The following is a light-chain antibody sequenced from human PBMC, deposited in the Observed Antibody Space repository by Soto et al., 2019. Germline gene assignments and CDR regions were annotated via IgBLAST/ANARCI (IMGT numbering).Light chain of an antibody. CDR3: QHYGNSLPYT. Sequence: EIVLTQSPGTLSLSPGERATLSCRASQTVRSDYLAWYQQKPGQSPRLLIYGASFRATGIPDRFSGSGSGTDFTITISRLEPEDFAVYSCQHYGNSLPYTFGQGTKLEIK. J-gene: IGKJ2*01. CDR2: GAS. V-gene: IGKV3-20*01. CDR1: QTVRSDY.